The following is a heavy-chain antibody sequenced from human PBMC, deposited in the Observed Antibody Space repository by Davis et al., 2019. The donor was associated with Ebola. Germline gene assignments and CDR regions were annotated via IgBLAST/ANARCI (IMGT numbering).Heavy chain of an antibody. CDR3: ARRVGARSGFDS. CDR2: INAGNGNT. D-gene: IGHD1-26*01. V-gene: IGHV1-3*01. CDR1: GYTFTSYA. J-gene: IGHJ4*02. Sequence: ASVKVSCKASGYTFTSYAMHWVRQAPGQRLEWMGWINAGNGNTKYSQKFQGRVTITRDTSASTAYMEVRSLRSDDTAVYYCARRVGARSGFDSWGLGTLVTVSS.